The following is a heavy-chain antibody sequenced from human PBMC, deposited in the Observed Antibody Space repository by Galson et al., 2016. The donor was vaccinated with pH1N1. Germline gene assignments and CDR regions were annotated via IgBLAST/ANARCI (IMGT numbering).Heavy chain of an antibody. Sequence: YGGSFSGHYWSWIRQSPGKGLEWIGEISHSGRSDYNPYLEGRVTVSIDTSMNQFSLNLVSVAAADTAVYYCARHLTSGFPGIEVAARRRPFDIWGPGTMVIVSS. D-gene: IGHD6-19*01. CDR3: ARHLTSGFPGIEVAARRRPFDI. V-gene: IGHV4-34*01. CDR1: GGSFSGHY. CDR2: ISHSGRS. J-gene: IGHJ3*02.